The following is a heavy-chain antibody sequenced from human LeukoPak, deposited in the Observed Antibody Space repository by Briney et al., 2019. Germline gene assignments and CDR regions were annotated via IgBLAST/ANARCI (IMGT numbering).Heavy chain of an antibody. CDR3: AKDPNGDYIGTFDI. V-gene: IGHV3-23*01. CDR2: FSGNGDGT. Sequence: GGSLRLSCATSKFNFNNYGMTWVRQAPGKGLEWVSSFSGNGDGTQYAASVQGRFTISRDNSKNTLYLQMNNLRAEDTAIYYCAKDPNGDYIGTFDIWGQGTMVTVSS. J-gene: IGHJ3*02. D-gene: IGHD4-17*01. CDR1: KFNFNNYG.